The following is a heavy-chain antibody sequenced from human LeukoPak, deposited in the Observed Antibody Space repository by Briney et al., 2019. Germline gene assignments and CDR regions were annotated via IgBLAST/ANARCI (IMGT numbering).Heavy chain of an antibody. J-gene: IGHJ4*02. CDR3: ARGVLGGYSYGPSLDY. V-gene: IGHV4-34*01. CDR1: GGSFSGYY. Sequence: PSETLSLTCAVYGGSFSGYYWSWIRQPPGKGLEWIGEINHSGSTNYNPSLKSRVTISVDTSKNQSSLKLSSVTAADTAVYYCARGVLGGYSYGPSLDYWGQGTLVTVSS. D-gene: IGHD5-18*01. CDR2: INHSGST.